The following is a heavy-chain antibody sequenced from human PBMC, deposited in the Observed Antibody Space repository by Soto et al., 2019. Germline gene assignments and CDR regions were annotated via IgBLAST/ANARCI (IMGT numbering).Heavy chain of an antibody. J-gene: IGHJ1*01. D-gene: IGHD1-1*01. V-gene: IGHV4-30-2*01. CDR3: ARGLWNDVFQY. CDR1: GGSISSGGYS. CDR2: VHHTGST. Sequence: PSTPLALTFAVSGGSISSGGYSWTWIRQPPGKGLEWIGYVHHTGSTTYNPSLKTRVNISVDRPNNQFFLTLTSATAADSAIYYCARGLWNDVFQYWGRGILVTVSS.